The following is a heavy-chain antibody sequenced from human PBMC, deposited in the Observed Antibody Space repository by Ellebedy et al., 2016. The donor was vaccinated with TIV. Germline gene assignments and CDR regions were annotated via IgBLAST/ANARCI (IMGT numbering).Heavy chain of an antibody. Sequence: SGPTLVKPTQTLTLTCTFSGFSLSTSGVGVGWIRQPPGKALEWLALIYWDDDKRYSPSLKSRLTITKDTSKNQVVLTMTDMDPVDTATYYCARRRVATMTVPNGGFDYWGPGTLVTVSS. CDR2: IYWDDDK. CDR1: GFSLSTSGVG. V-gene: IGHV2-5*02. CDR3: ARRRVATMTVPNGGFDY. D-gene: IGHD5-12*01. J-gene: IGHJ4*02.